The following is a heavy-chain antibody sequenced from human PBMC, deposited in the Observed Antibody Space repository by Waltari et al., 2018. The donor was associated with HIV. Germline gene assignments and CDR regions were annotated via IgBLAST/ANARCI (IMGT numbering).Heavy chain of an antibody. CDR2: ISDSVSTI. Sequence: HVQLVESGGDLVKPGGSLRLSCAPSGFPFSDYYMSWIRQAPGKGLEWVSFISDSVSTIYYADSVKGRFTISRDNAKKSLYLQMNRLRAEDTALYYCARGGGTYSDYWGQGTLVTVSS. J-gene: IGHJ4*02. CDR1: GFPFSDYY. V-gene: IGHV3-11*01. D-gene: IGHD1-26*01. CDR3: ARGGGTYSDY.